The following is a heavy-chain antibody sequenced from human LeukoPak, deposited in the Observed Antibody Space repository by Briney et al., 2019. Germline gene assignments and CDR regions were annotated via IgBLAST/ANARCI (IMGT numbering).Heavy chain of an antibody. J-gene: IGHJ4*02. CDR1: GFTFSSYG. D-gene: IGHD3-3*01. CDR2: IRYDGSNK. CDR3: AKGERPFGVVGPFDY. V-gene: IGHV3-30*02. Sequence: GGSLRLSCAASGFTFSSYGMHWVRQAPGKGLEWVAFIRYDGSNKYYADSVKGRFTISRDNSKNTLYLQMNSLRAEDTAVYYCAKGERPFGVVGPFDYWGQGTLVTVSS.